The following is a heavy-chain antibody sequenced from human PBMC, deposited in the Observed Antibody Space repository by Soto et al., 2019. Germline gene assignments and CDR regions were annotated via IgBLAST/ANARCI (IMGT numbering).Heavy chain of an antibody. CDR3: GRISGRRHDFEL. CDR2: ITPYKVET. J-gene: IGHJ3*01. Sequence: VASVKVSGKASSYRVCAFGISWLRQAPGQGLGWMGWITPYKVETHYGEKFQDRVTWSEDKSTTAAYMEVRLLAIHDTAADYLGRISGRRHDFELWGERTVV. CDR1: SYRVCAFG. D-gene: IGHD1-1*01. V-gene: IGHV1-18*01.